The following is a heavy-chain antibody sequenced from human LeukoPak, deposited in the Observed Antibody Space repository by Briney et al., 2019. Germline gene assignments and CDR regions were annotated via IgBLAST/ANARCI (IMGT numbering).Heavy chain of an antibody. V-gene: IGHV1-2*02. J-gene: IGHJ4*02. Sequence: ASVKVSCKASGYTFTGYYMHWVRQAPGQGLEWMGWINPNSGGTNYAQKFQGRVTMTRDTSISTAYMELSRLRSDDTAVYYCAKAPGRGWLLSYFDYWGQGTLVTVSS. CDR3: AKAPGRGWLLSYFDY. CDR2: INPNSGGT. CDR1: GYTFTGYY. D-gene: IGHD3-3*01.